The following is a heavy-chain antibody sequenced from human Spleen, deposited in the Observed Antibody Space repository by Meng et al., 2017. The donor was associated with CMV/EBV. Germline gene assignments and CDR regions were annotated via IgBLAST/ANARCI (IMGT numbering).Heavy chain of an antibody. CDR1: GFTLSNYE. D-gene: IGHD2-21*01. J-gene: IGHJ3*02. Sequence: GESLKISCAASGFTLSNYEMNWVRQTTGKGLEWLSYMSSSGNTIYYADSVKGRFTISRDIDRNSLYRQMNSLRAEDTAIYYWTRLSEFGGAYPLAFDIWGQGAMVTVS. CDR3: TRLSEFGGAYPLAFDI. CDR2: MSSSGNTI. V-gene: IGHV3-48*03.